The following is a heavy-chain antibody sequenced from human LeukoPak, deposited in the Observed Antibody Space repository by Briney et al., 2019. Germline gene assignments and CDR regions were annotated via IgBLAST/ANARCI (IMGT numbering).Heavy chain of an antibody. J-gene: IGHJ4*02. CDR3: ARGALRYSDY. Sequence: AGSLRLSCAASGFTFSSYTMNWVRQAPGKGLEWVSSISSSSSAIYYAASVKGRFTISRVNAKNSLYLQMNSLRDEDTAVYYCARGALRYSDYWGQGTLVTVSS. V-gene: IGHV3-48*02. CDR2: ISSSSSAI. D-gene: IGHD3-9*01. CDR1: GFTFSSYT.